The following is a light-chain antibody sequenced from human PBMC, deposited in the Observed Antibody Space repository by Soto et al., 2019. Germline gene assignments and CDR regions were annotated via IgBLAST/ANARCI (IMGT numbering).Light chain of an antibody. V-gene: IGKV3-20*01. J-gene: IGKJ1*01. Sequence: EIVLTQSPGTRSLSPGERATRSCRASQSVSSSYLAWYQQKPGQAPRLLIYGASIRATGIPDRFSGSGSGTDFTLTISILEPEDFAVYYCQQYGSSSWTFGQGTKVDIK. CDR1: QSVSSSY. CDR2: GAS. CDR3: QQYGSSSWT.